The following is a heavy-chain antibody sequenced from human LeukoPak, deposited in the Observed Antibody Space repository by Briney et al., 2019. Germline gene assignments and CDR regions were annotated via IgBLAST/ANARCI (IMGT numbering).Heavy chain of an antibody. J-gene: IGHJ6*03. CDR1: GYTFTSYD. Sequence: GASVKVSCKASGYTFTSYDINWVRQATGQGLEWMGWMNPNSGNTGYAQKSQGRVTITTNTSISTAYMELSSMRSEDTAVYYCARTELVYYYYYIDVWGKGTTVTVSS. V-gene: IGHV1-8*03. CDR2: MNPNSGNT. CDR3: ARTELVYYYYYIDV. D-gene: IGHD6-13*01.